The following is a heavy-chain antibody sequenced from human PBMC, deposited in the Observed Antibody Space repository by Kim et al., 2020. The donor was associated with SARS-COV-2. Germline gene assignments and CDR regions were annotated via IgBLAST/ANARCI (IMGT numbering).Heavy chain of an antibody. CDR3: AEGGDMVWGVPHWFDP. D-gene: IGHD3-10*01. CDR1: GFTFSSYS. J-gene: IGHJ5*02. V-gene: IGHV3-21*01. CDR2: INNAGTAI. Sequence: GGSLRLSCAVSGFTFSSYSMNWVRQAPGKGLEWVSTINNAGTAINYADSVKGRFTISRDNANNLVYLQMNSLGAEDTAVYYCAEGGDMVWGVPHWFDPWGQGTLVTVSS.